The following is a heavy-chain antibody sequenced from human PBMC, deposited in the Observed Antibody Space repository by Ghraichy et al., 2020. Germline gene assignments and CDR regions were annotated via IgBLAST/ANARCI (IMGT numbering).Heavy chain of an antibody. CDR1: GFTFNTYD. CDR3: TKGAWLDY. J-gene: IGHJ4*02. Sequence: GGSLRLSCAASGFTFNTYDMSWVRHAPGKGLEWVSVISGRDGSAYYADSVMGRFTISRDNSKNTLYLQMNSLRAEDTAVYYCTKGAWLDYWGQGTLVTVSS. D-gene: IGHD4/OR15-4a*01. CDR2: ISGRDGSA. V-gene: IGHV3-23*01.